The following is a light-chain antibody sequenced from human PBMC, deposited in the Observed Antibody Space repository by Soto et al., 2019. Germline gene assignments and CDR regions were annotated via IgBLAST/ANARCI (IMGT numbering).Light chain of an antibody. CDR1: RNDVGAYDY. V-gene: IGLV2-14*01. Sequence: QSVLTQPASVSGSPGQSITISCAGTRNDVGAYDYVSWYQQHPGKAPKLLVYEVSNRPSGVSDRFSGSKSGNTASLTISGLQAEDEAVYFCQSYDSALSALVFGGGTKVTVL. CDR3: QSYDSALSALV. J-gene: IGLJ3*02. CDR2: EVS.